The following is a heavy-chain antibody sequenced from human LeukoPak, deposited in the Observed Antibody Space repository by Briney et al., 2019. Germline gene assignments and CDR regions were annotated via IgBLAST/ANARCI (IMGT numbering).Heavy chain of an antibody. D-gene: IGHD3-10*01. CDR2: IYYSGST. Sequence: SETLSLTCTVSGGSISSYYWSWIRQPPGKGLEWIGYIYYSGSTNYNPSLKSRVTISVDTSKNQFSLKLSSVTAADTAVYYCARYDGSGSYYNGDFDYWGQGTLVTVSS. J-gene: IGHJ4*02. CDR3: ARYDGSGSYYNGDFDY. V-gene: IGHV4-59*01. CDR1: GGSISSYY.